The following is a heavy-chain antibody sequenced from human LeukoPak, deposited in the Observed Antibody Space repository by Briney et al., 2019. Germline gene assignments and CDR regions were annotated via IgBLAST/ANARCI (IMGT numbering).Heavy chain of an antibody. Sequence: GGGVVQPGRSLRLSCGASGFTLSSYGMHWVRQAPGKGLEWVANIKQDGSEKYYVDSVQGRFTISRDNGKNSLFLQMNSLRAEDTAVYYCATVSGPYDYWGQGALVTVSS. CDR1: GFTLSSYG. CDR3: ATVSGPYDY. CDR2: IKQDGSEK. J-gene: IGHJ4*02. D-gene: IGHD1-26*01. V-gene: IGHV3-7*01.